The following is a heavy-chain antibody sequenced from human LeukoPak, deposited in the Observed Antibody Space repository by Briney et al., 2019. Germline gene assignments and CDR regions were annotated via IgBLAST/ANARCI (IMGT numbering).Heavy chain of an antibody. CDR1: GGSISSYY. J-gene: IGHJ3*02. V-gene: IGHV4-4*07. Sequence: SETLSLTCTVSGGSISSYYWSWIRQPAGKGLEWIGRIYTSGSTNYNPSLKSRVTMSVDTSKNQFSLKLSSVTAADTAVYYCARAGPRYSYGSDAFDIWGQGTMVTVSS. CDR3: ARAGPRYSYGSDAFDI. D-gene: IGHD5-18*01. CDR2: IYTSGST.